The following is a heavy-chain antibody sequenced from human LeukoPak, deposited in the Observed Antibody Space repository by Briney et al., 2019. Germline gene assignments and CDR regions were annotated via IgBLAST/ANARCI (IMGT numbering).Heavy chain of an antibody. J-gene: IGHJ6*03. V-gene: IGHV3-7*01. CDR2: IKQDGSEK. CDR1: GFTFSSYW. Sequence: GGSLRLSCAASGFTFSSYWMSWVRQAPGKGLEWVANIKQDGSEKYYVDSVKGRFTISRDNAKNSLYLQMNSLRAEDTAVYYCARVRGRMGYYYYMDVWGKGTTVTVSS. D-gene: IGHD2-8*01. CDR3: ARVRGRMGYYYYMDV.